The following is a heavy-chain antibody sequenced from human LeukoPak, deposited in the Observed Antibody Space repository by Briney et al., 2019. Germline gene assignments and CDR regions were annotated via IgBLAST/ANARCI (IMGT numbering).Heavy chain of an antibody. Sequence: PGGSLRLSCAASGFTFSSYAMSWVRQAPGKGLEWVSAVSGSGANTYYADSVKGRFTISRDNSKNTLYLQMNSLRAEDTAVYYCAKSSRQLRAFDIWGQGTMVTVSS. CDR2: VSGSGANT. CDR1: GFTFSSYA. D-gene: IGHD6-13*01. J-gene: IGHJ3*02. CDR3: AKSSRQLRAFDI. V-gene: IGHV3-23*01.